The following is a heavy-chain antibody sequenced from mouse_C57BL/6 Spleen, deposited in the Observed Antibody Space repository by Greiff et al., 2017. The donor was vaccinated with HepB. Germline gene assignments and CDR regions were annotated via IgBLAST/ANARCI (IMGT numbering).Heavy chain of an antibody. J-gene: IGHJ4*01. Sequence: VQLQQSGAELVKPGASVKLSCTASGFNIKDYYMHWVKQRTEQGLEWIGRIDPEDGETKYAPKFQGKATITADTASNTDYLQLSSLTTEDTAVYYCARNYGNYDYAMDYWGQGTSVTVSS. CDR2: IDPEDGET. CDR3: ARNYGNYDYAMDY. CDR1: GFNIKDYY. V-gene: IGHV14-2*01. D-gene: IGHD2-1*01.